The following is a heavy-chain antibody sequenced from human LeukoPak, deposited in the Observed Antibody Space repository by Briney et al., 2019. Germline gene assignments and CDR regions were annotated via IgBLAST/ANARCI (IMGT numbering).Heavy chain of an antibody. CDR2: IKEDGSED. CDR1: GFTFSRAW. CDR3: ARDADGYED. V-gene: IGHV3-7*01. D-gene: IGHD5-24*01. Sequence: GGSLRLSCAASGFTFSRAWMSWVRQAPGKGLEWVANIKEDGSEDYYADSVKGRFAISKDNAKNSLYLQTNSLRAEDTAMYYCARDADGYEDWGQGTLVTVSS. J-gene: IGHJ4*02.